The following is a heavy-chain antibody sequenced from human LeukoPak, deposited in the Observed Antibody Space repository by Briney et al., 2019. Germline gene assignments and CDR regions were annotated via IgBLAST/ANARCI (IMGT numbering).Heavy chain of an antibody. CDR2: INTDGSST. D-gene: IGHD5-18*01. Sequence: GGSLRLSCAASGFTFGSYWMHWVRQAPGKGLVWVSRINTDGSSTSYADSVKGRFTISRDNAKNTLNLQVSSLSAEDTAVYYCARVNGYSYGQIYGMDVWGQGTTVTVSS. CDR3: ARVNGYSYGQIYGMDV. J-gene: IGHJ6*02. CDR1: GFTFGSYW. V-gene: IGHV3-74*01.